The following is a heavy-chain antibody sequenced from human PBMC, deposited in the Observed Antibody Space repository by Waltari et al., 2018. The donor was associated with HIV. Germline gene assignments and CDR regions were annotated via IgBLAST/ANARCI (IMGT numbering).Heavy chain of an antibody. CDR2: IYYSGST. Sequence: QLQLQEWGPGLAKPSETLSLTCRVSGDSITSYNSYWSWTRLPPWKGLEWIGSIYYSGSTYYNPSLKSRVTVTIDTSKNQFSRKLSSVTAADTAVYYGARELGGYEYYYGMDVWGQGTTVAVSS. CDR3: ARELGGYEYYYGMDV. D-gene: IGHD3-16*01. V-gene: IGHV4-39*07. J-gene: IGHJ6*02. CDR1: GDSITSYNSY.